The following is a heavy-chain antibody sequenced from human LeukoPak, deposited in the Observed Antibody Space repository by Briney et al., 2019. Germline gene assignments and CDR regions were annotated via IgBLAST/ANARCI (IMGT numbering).Heavy chain of an antibody. CDR2: IYWDDDK. Sequence: SGPTLVKPTQTLTLNCTFSGFSLSTSGVGVGWIRQPPGKALEWLALIYWDDDKRYSPSLKSRLTITKDTSKNQVVLTMTNMDPVDTATYYCAHRLQQLVRRDAFDIWGQGTMVTVSS. D-gene: IGHD6-13*01. CDR1: GFSLSTSGVG. CDR3: AHRLQQLVRRDAFDI. J-gene: IGHJ3*02. V-gene: IGHV2-5*02.